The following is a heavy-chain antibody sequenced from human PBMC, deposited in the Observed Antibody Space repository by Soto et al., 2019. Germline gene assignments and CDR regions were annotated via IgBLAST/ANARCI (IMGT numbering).Heavy chain of an antibody. Sequence: PXGTLSLTCTVSGGSISSYYWSWIRQPPGKGLEWIGYIHYSGSTWYNPSLESRVTISVDTSKDQFSLKLRSVTAADTAVYYCARVTGSGNYAAYYFDSWGQGTLVTVSS. J-gene: IGHJ4*01. CDR1: GGSISSYY. V-gene: IGHV4-59*12. CDR2: IHYSGST. D-gene: IGHD3-10*01. CDR3: ARVTGSGNYAAYYFDS.